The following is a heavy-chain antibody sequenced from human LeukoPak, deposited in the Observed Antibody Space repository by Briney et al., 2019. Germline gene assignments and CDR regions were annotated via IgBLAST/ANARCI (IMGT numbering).Heavy chain of an antibody. CDR2: MYPGDSET. Sequence: PGESLKISCQGSGYSFTSYWIGWVRQMPGKGLEWMGIMYPGDSETRYSPSFQSQITISADKSISTAYLQWSSLKASDTAMYYCATTLYSGIYGDAFDIWGQGTMATVSS. CDR1: GYSFTSYW. V-gene: IGHV5-51*01. CDR3: ATTLYSGIYGDAFDI. D-gene: IGHD1-26*01. J-gene: IGHJ3*02.